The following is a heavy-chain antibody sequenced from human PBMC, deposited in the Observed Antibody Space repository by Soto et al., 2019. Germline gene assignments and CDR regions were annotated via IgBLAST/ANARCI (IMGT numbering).Heavy chain of an antibody. CDR1: GYTFTSYG. D-gene: IGHD3-10*01. CDR3: ASGWFGEFVYQFDY. CDR2: ISAYNGNT. V-gene: IGHV1-18*01. J-gene: IGHJ4*02. Sequence: QVQLVQSGAEVKKPGASVKVSCKPSGYTFTSYGITWVRQAPGQGLEWMGWISAYNGNTNYAQKFQGRVTMTTDTSTSTAYMELMSLGSDDTAVYYCASGWFGEFVYQFDYWGQGTLVTVAS.